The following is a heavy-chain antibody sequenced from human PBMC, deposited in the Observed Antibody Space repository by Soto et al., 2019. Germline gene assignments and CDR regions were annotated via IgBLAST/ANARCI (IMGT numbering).Heavy chain of an antibody. J-gene: IGHJ6*02. CDR3: ARDYSGHGMDV. V-gene: IGHV1-46*01. CDR1: GYRFTSYY. CDR2: INSTDGST. D-gene: IGHD1-26*01. Sequence: ASVKVSCKASGYRFTSYYIHWVRQAPGQGLEWIGIINSTDGSTLYAPKFRDRVTMTRDTSISTVYMELSRLGSDDTALYYCARDYSGHGMDVWGQGTTVTISS.